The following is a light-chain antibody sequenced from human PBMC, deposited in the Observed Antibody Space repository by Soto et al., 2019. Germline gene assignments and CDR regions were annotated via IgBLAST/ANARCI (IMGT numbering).Light chain of an antibody. Sequence: DVVMTQSPLSLPVTLGQPASISCRSSQSLVYSDGNAYLNWFQQRPGQSPRRLIYKVSYRDSGVPDRVSGSGSGTDITLRINRVEAEDVGVYYCMQGTHWPPYTFGQGTKLEI. V-gene: IGKV2-30*01. CDR3: MQGTHWPPYT. CDR2: KVS. J-gene: IGKJ2*01. CDR1: QSLVYSDGNAY.